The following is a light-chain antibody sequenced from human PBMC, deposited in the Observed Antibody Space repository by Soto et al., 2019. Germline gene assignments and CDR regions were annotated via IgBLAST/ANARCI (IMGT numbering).Light chain of an antibody. CDR3: QQYNNVPRT. V-gene: IGKV4-1*01. CDR2: WAS. CDR1: QSVLYSSDNKNY. J-gene: IGKJ2*01. Sequence: DIVMTQSPDSLAVSLGERAAFNCKSSQSVLYSSDNKNYLAWYQQKPGQPPKLLISWASTRESGVPDRFSGSGSGTDFTLTISSLQAEDVAVYYCQQYNNVPRTFGQGTRLEIK.